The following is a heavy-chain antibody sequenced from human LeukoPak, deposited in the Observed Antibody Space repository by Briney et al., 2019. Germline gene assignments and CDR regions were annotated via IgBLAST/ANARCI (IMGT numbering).Heavy chain of an antibody. CDR1: GFTFSSYW. D-gene: IGHD1-26*01. CDR3: AKDISALEWESFRAFDI. Sequence: GGSLRLSCAASGFTFSSYWMHWVRQAPGKGLVWVSRINSDGSSTSYADSVKGRFIISRDNAKNTLYLQMNSLRAEDTALYYCAKDISALEWESFRAFDIWGQGTMVTVSS. CDR2: INSDGSST. J-gene: IGHJ3*02. V-gene: IGHV3-74*01.